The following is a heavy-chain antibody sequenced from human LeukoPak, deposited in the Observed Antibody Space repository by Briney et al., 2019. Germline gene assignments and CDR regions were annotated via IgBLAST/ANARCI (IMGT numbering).Heavy chain of an antibody. CDR3: ARDLNHLVVVTATLDY. J-gene: IGHJ4*02. CDR2: ISYDGSNT. CDR1: GFTFGSYA. Sequence: GTSLRLSCAVSGFTFGSYAMHWARQAPGKGLEWLAVISYDGSNTVYADSVKGRFTTSRDNFKNTLYLYMNSLRTEDTAMYYCARDLNHLVVVTATLDYWGPGTQVTV. D-gene: IGHD2-21*02. V-gene: IGHV3-30-3*01.